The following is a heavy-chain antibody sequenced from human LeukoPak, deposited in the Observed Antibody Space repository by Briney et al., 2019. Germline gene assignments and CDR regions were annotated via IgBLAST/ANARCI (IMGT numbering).Heavy chain of an antibody. Sequence: GGSLRLSCAASGFIFSSYAMSWVRQAPGKGLEWVSAISGSGGSTYYADSVKGRFTISRDNSKNTLYLQMNSLRAEDTAVYYCAKDHSGSYKRDWFDPWGQGTLVTVSS. J-gene: IGHJ5*02. CDR2: ISGSGGST. CDR3: AKDHSGSYKRDWFDP. D-gene: IGHD1-26*01. V-gene: IGHV3-23*01. CDR1: GFIFSSYA.